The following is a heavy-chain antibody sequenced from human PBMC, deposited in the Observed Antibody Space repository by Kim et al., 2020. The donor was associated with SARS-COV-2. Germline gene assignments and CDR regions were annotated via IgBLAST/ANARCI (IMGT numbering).Heavy chain of an antibody. CDR3: AGEGQSGRQRKFDI. Sequence: YADAVQGRVISARDNAKNILYLQMNSLRAEDTAVYYCAGEGQSGRQRKFDIWGQGTTVTVSS. V-gene: IGHV3-53*01. D-gene: IGHD1-26*01. J-gene: IGHJ3*02.